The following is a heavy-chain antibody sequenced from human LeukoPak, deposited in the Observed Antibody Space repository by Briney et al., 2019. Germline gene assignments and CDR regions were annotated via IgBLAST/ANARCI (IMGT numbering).Heavy chain of an antibody. V-gene: IGHV1-24*01. Sequence: ASVKVSCKVSGYTLTELSMHWVRQAPGKGLEWMGGFDPEDGETIYAQKFQGRVTMTEDTSTDTAYMELSSLRPEDTAVYYCATVDEYSSSPGTWGQGTLVTVSS. CDR3: ATVDEYSSSPGT. CDR1: GYTLTELS. J-gene: IGHJ4*02. CDR2: FDPEDGET. D-gene: IGHD6-13*01.